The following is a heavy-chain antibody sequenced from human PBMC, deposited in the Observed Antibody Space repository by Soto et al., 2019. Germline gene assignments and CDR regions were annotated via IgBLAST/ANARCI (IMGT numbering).Heavy chain of an antibody. D-gene: IGHD3-22*01. V-gene: IGHV3-23*01. CDR1: GFTFSSSA. CDR3: AKASPLYYYDSSGFLFDY. J-gene: IGHJ4*02. Sequence: GGSLRLSCAASGFTFSSSAMSWVRQAPGKGLEWVSAISGSGGSTYYADSVKGRFTISRDNSKNTLYLQMNSLRAEDTAVYYCAKASPLYYYDSSGFLFDYWGQGTLVTVS. CDR2: ISGSGGST.